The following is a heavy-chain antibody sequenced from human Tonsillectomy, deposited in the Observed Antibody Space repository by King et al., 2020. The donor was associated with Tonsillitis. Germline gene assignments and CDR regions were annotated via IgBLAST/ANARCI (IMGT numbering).Heavy chain of an antibody. V-gene: IGHV1-46*01. CDR2: INPSGGST. D-gene: IGHD3-22*01. CDR3: ARDTMTSDASTNTLYMGLGSVRFELRAVTYCARYPYYYDSSGYYAKYYFDY. Sequence: QLVQSGAEVKKPGASVKVSCKASGYTFTSYYMHWVRQAPGQGLEWMGIINPSGGSTSYAQKFQGRVTMTRDTSTSTVYMELSSLRSEDTAVYFCARDTMTSDASTNTLYMGLGSVRFELRAVTYCARYPYYYDSSGYYAKYYFDYWGQGPLVTVSS. J-gene: IGHJ4*02. CDR1: GYTFTSYY.